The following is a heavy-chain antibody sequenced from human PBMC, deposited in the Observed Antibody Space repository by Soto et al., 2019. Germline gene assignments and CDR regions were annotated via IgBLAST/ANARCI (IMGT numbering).Heavy chain of an antibody. D-gene: IGHD3-22*01. CDR1: GVTFSSYA. CDR2: IIPIFGTA. J-gene: IGHJ4*02. Sequence: GASVKVSCKASGVTFSSYAISWVRQAPGQGLEWMGGIIPIFGTANYAQKFQGRVTITADESTSTAYMELSSLRSEDTAVYYCARVSGYYDSSGYGLDYWGQGTLVTVSS. CDR3: ARVSGYYDSSGYGLDY. V-gene: IGHV1-69*13.